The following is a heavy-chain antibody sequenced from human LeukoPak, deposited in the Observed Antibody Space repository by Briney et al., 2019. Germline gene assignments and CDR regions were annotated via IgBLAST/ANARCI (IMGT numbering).Heavy chain of an antibody. Sequence: ASVKVSCKASGYRFTSYYIHWVRQAPGQGLEWMGIINPSGGTTTYAQKFQGRVTMTRDTSTSTVYMGLSSLRSEDTAVYYCARGKAVAGDVFDIWGQGTMVTVSS. CDR3: ARGKAVAGDVFDI. CDR2: INPSGGTT. J-gene: IGHJ3*02. CDR1: GYRFTSYY. D-gene: IGHD6-19*01. V-gene: IGHV1-46*01.